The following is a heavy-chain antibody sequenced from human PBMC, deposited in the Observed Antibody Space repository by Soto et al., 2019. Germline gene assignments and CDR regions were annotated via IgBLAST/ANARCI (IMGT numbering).Heavy chain of an antibody. D-gene: IGHD7-27*01. Sequence: TLSLTCTVSGGSISSYYWSWIRQPPGKGLEWIGYIYYSGSTNYNPSLKSRVTISVDTSKNQFSLKLSSVTAADTAVYYCAASRQLGIALSYWGQGTLVTVSS. CDR2: IYYSGST. CDR3: AASRQLGIALSY. CDR1: GGSISSYY. V-gene: IGHV4-59*08. J-gene: IGHJ4*02.